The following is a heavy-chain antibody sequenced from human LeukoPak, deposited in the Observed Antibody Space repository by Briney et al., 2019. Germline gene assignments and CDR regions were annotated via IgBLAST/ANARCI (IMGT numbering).Heavy chain of an antibody. Sequence: GGSLRLSCAASGLTFSEAWMNWVRQGPGKGLEWVGRIKSKTDGGATDYPAPVKGRFTISRDDSKNTLYLQMNSLKIEDTAVYYCTTCTGGSCYSDYWGQGTLVTVSS. V-gene: IGHV3-15*01. CDR2: IKSKTDGGAT. J-gene: IGHJ4*02. CDR1: GLTFSEAW. D-gene: IGHD2-15*01. CDR3: TTCTGGSCYSDY.